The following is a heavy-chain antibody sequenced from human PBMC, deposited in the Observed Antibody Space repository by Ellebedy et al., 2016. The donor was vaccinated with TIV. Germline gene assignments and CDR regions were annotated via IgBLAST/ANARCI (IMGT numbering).Heavy chain of an antibody. Sequence: GESLKISXAASGFTFDDYAMHWVRQAPGKGLEWVSLISWDGGSTYYADSVKGRFTISRDNSKNSLYLQMNSLRAEDTALYYCAVRERDYWGQGTLVTVSS. J-gene: IGHJ4*02. V-gene: IGHV3-43D*03. CDR3: AVRERDY. CDR1: GFTFDDYA. CDR2: ISWDGGST.